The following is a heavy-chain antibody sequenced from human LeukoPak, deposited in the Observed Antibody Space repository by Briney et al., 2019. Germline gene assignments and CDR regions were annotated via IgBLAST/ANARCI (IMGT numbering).Heavy chain of an antibody. J-gene: IGHJ4*02. CDR2: IYYSVST. V-gene: IGHV4-39*01. Sequence: SETLSLTSTVSGGSISSSSYYWGWIRQPPGKGLEWIGSIYYSVSTYYNPSLKSRVSISVDTSKNQFSLKLSSVTAADTAVYYCARLSRGRWVYYFDYWGQGTLVTVSS. CDR3: ARLSRGRWVYYFDY. D-gene: IGHD3-10*01. CDR1: GGSISSSSYY.